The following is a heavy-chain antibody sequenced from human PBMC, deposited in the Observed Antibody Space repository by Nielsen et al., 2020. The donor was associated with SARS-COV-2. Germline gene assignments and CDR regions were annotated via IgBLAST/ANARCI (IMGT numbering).Heavy chain of an antibody. V-gene: IGHV3-64*04. Sequence: GESLKISCAASGFTFSSSAMHWVRQAPGKRLEYVSSISRSSVTYYADSLRGRFTISRDNAKNTVSLQMNSLREEDTAVYYCAGGGSGYMSYWGQGTLVTVSS. J-gene: IGHJ4*02. CDR1: GFTFSSSA. CDR3: AGGGSGYMSY. D-gene: IGHD3-3*01. CDR2: ISRSSVT.